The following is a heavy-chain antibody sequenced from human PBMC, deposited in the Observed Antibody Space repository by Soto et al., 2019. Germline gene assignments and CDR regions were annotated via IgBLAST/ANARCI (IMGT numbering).Heavy chain of an antibody. CDR2: INGGNGYT. V-gene: IGHV1-3*01. J-gene: IGHJ6*02. CDR1: GYTFSNNA. CDR3: ERATYTLGGSTTFAMDV. D-gene: IGHD3-16*01. Sequence: ASVKVSCKASGYTFSNNAVHWVRQAPGQELEWMGWINGGNGYTKYSQNFQDRVTLTTDTSASTSYMELSSLRSGDTATFYCERATYTLGGSTTFAMDVWGQGTTVTVSS.